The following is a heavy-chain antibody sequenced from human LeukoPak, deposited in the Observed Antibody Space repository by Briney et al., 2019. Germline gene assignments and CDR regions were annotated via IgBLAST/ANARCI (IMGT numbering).Heavy chain of an antibody. CDR1: GGSFSGYY. D-gene: IGHD6-13*01. CDR3: ARHADRVGYPLDI. CDR2: INHSGST. J-gene: IGHJ3*02. V-gene: IGHV4-34*01. Sequence: PSETLSLTCAVYGGSFSGYYWSWIRQPPGKGLEWIGEINHSGSTNYNPSLKSRVTISVDTSKNQFSLKLNSVTAADTAVYYCARHADRVGYPLDIWGQGTMVTVSS.